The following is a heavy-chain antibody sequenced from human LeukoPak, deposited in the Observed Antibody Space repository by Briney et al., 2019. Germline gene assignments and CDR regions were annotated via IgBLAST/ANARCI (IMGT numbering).Heavy chain of an antibody. CDR3: ARDRGIAVAGTDDY. D-gene: IGHD6-19*01. CDR2: IIPIFGTA. V-gene: IGHV1-69*13. J-gene: IGHJ4*02. Sequence: GASVKVSCKASGGTFSSYAISWVRQAPGQGLGWMGGIIPIFGTANYAQKFQGRVTITADESTSTAYMELSSLRSEDTAVYYCARDRGIAVAGTDDYWGQGTLVTVSS. CDR1: GGTFSSYA.